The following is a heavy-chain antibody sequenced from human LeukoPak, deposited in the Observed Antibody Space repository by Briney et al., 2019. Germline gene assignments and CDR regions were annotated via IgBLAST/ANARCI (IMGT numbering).Heavy chain of an antibody. Sequence: PGGSLRLSCVASGFAFWSHGMHWVRQVPGQGLQWVASVWYDGSNKYYADFAQGRFIIFRDNPKNTLYLEMNSLRVEDTAVYFCTKDRGYSFIGAMDAWGQGTTVSVSS. D-gene: IGHD5-12*01. V-gene: IGHV3-30*02. CDR3: TKDRGYSFIGAMDA. J-gene: IGHJ6*02. CDR2: VWYDGSNK. CDR1: GFAFWSHG.